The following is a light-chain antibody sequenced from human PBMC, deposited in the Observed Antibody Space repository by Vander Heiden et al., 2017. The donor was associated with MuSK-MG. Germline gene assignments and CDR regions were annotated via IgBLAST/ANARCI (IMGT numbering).Light chain of an antibody. CDR3: QVWDTVSDHVV. J-gene: IGLJ2*01. Sequence: SYVLTQPPSVSVAPGQTATLTWGGNNIISKSVQWYQQKPGQAPVVVVYDDDDRPSGIPERFSGSKSANTATLTISRVEVGDEADYYCQVWDTVSDHVVFGGGTELTVL. V-gene: IGLV3-21*02. CDR2: DDD. CDR1: NIISKS.